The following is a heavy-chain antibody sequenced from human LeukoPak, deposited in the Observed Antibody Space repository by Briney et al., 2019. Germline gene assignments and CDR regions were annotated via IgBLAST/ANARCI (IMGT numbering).Heavy chain of an antibody. Sequence: GGSLRLSCVVPGVTLSSYGMHWVRQAPGKGLEWVAVIWTDGSTRYYADSVKGRFTISRDDSRNTQYLQMNSLRVEDTAVYYCAKDRPPSGPMADWGQGTLVTVSS. V-gene: IGHV3-33*03. J-gene: IGHJ4*02. CDR1: GVTLSSYG. D-gene: IGHD6-19*01. CDR3: AKDRPPSGPMAD. CDR2: IWTDGSTR.